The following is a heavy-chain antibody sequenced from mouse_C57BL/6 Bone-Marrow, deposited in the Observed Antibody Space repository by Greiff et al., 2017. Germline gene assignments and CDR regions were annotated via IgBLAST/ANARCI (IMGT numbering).Heavy chain of an antibody. V-gene: IGHV1-81*01. J-gene: IGHJ3*01. Sequence: QVQLQQSGAELARPGASVKLSCKASGYTFTSCGISWVKQRTGQGLEGIGEIYPRRGNTYYNEKFKGKATLTADKSSSTAYMELRSLTSEDSAVYFCARRALVAYWGQGTLVTVSA. CDR1: GYTFTSCG. D-gene: IGHD6-1*01. CDR2: IYPRRGNT. CDR3: ARRALVAY.